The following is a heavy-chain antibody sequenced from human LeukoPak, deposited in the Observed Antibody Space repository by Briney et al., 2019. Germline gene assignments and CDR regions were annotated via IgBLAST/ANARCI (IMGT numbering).Heavy chain of an antibody. V-gene: IGHV3-30*04. CDR3: ARLSFLATSYYFDY. J-gene: IGHJ4*02. D-gene: IGHD5-24*01. CDR1: GFTFSSYA. CDR2: ISYDGSNK. Sequence: GGSLRLSCAASGFTFSSYAMHWVRQAPGKGLEWVAVISYDGSNKYYADSVKGRFTISRDNSKNTLYLQMNSLRAEDTAVYFCARLSFLATSYYFDYWGQGTLVTVSS.